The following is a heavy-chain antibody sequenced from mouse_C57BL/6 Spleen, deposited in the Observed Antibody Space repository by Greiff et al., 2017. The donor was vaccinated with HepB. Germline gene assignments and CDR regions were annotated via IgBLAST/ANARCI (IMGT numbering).Heavy chain of an antibody. V-gene: IGHV1-26*01. CDR2: INPNNGGT. CDR1: GYTFTDYY. J-gene: IGHJ4*01. Sequence: EVQLQQSGPELVKPGASVKISCKASGYTFTDYYMNWVKQSHGKSLEWIGDINPNNGGTSYNQKFKGKATLTVDKSSSTAYMELRSLTSEDSAVYYCARGTGLRLRKVDYAMDYWGQGTSVTVSS. D-gene: IGHD3-2*02. CDR3: ARGTGLRLRKVDYAMDY.